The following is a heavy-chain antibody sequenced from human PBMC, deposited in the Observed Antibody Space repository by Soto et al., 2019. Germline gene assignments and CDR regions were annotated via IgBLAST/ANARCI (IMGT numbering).Heavy chain of an antibody. V-gene: IGHV1-3*04. J-gene: IGHJ4*02. Sequence: TSVKVSCKACGDSFTSYNMHWVRQAPGQGLEWMGWINTGNDNTKYSQKFHGRVTFSRDTSASTVYMDLSSLRADDTAVYYCARVGDYGDFYFAYWGQGTLVTVSS. D-gene: IGHD4-17*01. CDR1: GDSFTSYN. CDR3: ARVGDYGDFYFAY. CDR2: INTGNDNT.